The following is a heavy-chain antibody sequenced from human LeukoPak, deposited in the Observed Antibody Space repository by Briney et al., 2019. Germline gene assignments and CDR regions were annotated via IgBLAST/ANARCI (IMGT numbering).Heavy chain of an antibody. Sequence: GGSLRLSCAASGFTVSSNHMSWARQAPGKGLEWVSYISSSSGNIYYADSMKGRFTISRDNTKNLLYLQMNSLRAEDTAVYYCARDLAGGRFVLWGQGTLVTVSS. CDR1: GFTVSSNH. J-gene: IGHJ5*02. D-gene: IGHD3-16*01. CDR3: ARDLAGGRFVL. V-gene: IGHV3-21*06. CDR2: ISSSSGNI.